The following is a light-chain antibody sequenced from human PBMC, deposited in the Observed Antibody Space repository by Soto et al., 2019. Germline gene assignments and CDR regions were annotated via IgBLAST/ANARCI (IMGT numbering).Light chain of an antibody. J-gene: IGLJ1*01. Sequence: QSVLTQPRSVSGSPGQSVTISCTGSSSDVGGYNYVSWYQQHPGKAPKLIIYDVNERPSGVPDRFSGSKSGNTASLTISGLLAEYEADYYCCSYAGGYTLYVFGAGTKVPVL. V-gene: IGLV2-11*01. CDR1: SSDVGGYNY. CDR2: DVN. CDR3: CSYAGGYTLYV.